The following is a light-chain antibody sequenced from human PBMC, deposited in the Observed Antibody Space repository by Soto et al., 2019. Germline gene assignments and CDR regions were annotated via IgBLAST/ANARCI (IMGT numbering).Light chain of an antibody. CDR3: QHYNNAPYT. CDR2: DAS. CDR1: HDINNN. V-gene: IGKV1-27*01. J-gene: IGKJ2*01. Sequence: DIQMTQSPSSLSAYIGDRVTITCQASHDINNNLNWYQQKPGKAPKLLIHDASTLQSGVPSRFSGSGSGTDFTLTISSLEPEDVATYYCQHYNNAPYTFGQGTKLEIK.